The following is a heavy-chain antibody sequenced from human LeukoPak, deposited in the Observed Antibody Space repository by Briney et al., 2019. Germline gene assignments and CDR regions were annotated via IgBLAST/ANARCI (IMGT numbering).Heavy chain of an antibody. CDR1: GFTFNDYW. V-gene: IGHV3-74*01. J-gene: IGHJ4*02. D-gene: IGHD1-1*01. Sequence: PGGSLRLSCAASGFTFNDYWMHWVRQAPGKGLVWVSHINNDGSITNYADSVKGRFTVSRDNAKSTVFLQMNSLRVEDTAVYYCARGPPGFRAGDYWGQGTLVTVSS. CDR2: INNDGSIT. CDR3: ARGPPGFRAGDY.